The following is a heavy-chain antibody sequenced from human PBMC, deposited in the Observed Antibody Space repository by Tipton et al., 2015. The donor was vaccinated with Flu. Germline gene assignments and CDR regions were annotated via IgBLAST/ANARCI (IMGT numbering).Heavy chain of an antibody. D-gene: IGHD3-10*01. V-gene: IGHV4-34*01. CDR1: GGSFSGYY. CDR3: ATKFGNWGVWEPLDY. CDR2: INHRGTT. Sequence: TLSLTYAVYGGSFSGYYWSWIRQPPGKGLEWVGEINHRGTTNYNPSLKSRVIISVDTSKSQFSLKLTSVTAADTAVYYCATKFGNWGVWEPLDYWGQGTLVTVSS. J-gene: IGHJ4*02.